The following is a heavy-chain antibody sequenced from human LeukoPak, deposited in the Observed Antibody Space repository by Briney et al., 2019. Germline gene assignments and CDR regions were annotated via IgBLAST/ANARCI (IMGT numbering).Heavy chain of an antibody. CDR1: GGSISSYY. J-gene: IGHJ4*02. CDR2: IYYSGST. V-gene: IGHV4-59*08. Sequence: SETLSLTCTVSGGSISSYYWSWIRQPPGKGLEWIGYIYYSGSTNYNPSLKSRVTISVDTSRNQFSLKLTSVTAADTAVYYCARSPTYWSEANGYPRGYDYWGQGTLVTVTS. D-gene: IGHD2-8*01. CDR3: ARSPTYWSEANGYPRGYDY.